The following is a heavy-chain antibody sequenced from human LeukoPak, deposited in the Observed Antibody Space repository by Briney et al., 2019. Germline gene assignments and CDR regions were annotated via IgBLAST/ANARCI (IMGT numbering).Heavy chain of an antibody. J-gene: IGHJ4*02. CDR1: GGTFSSYA. Sequence: SVKVSCKASGGTFSSYAISWVRQAPGQGLEWMGRIIPILGIANYAQKFQGRVTITADKSTSTAYMELSSLRSEDTAVYYCASAYGSGSYYPSDYWGQGTLVTVSS. D-gene: IGHD3-10*01. CDR3: ASAYGSGSYYPSDY. CDR2: IIPILGIA. V-gene: IGHV1-69*04.